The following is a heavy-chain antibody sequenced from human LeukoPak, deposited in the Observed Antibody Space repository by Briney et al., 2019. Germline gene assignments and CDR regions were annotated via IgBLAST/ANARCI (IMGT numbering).Heavy chain of an antibody. Sequence: PGGSLRLSCAASGFTFSNAWMSWVRQAPGKGLEWVGRIKSKTDGGTTDYAAPVKGRFTISRDDSKNTLYLQMNSLKTEDTAVYYCTTKTGIAVAATDYWGQGTLVTVSS. CDR1: GFTFSNAW. D-gene: IGHD6-19*01. CDR2: IKSKTDGGTT. V-gene: IGHV3-15*01. CDR3: TTKTGIAVAATDY. J-gene: IGHJ4*02.